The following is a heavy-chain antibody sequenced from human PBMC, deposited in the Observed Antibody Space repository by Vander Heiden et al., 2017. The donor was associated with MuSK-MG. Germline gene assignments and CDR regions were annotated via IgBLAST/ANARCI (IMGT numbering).Heavy chain of an antibody. CDR2: INHSGST. CDR1: GGSFSGYY. CDR3: ARDRRSKYCSSNSCYARAWGYYYYYMDV. D-gene: IGHD2-2*01. V-gene: IGHV4-34*01. Sequence: QVQLQQWGAGLSKPSETLSLTCAVYGGSFSGYYWFWIRPPPGKGLEWIGEINHSGSTNYNPSLKSRVTISVDTSKNQFSLKLSSVTAADTAVCYCARDRRSKYCSSNSCYARAWGYYYYYMDVWGKGTTVTVSS. J-gene: IGHJ6*03.